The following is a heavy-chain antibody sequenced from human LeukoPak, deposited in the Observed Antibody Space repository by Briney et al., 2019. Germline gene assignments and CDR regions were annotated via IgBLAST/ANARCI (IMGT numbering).Heavy chain of an antibody. J-gene: IGHJ5*02. Sequence: PGGSLRLSCAGSGFTFSLSSMNWVRQAPGKGLEWLASITDVSTYIYYADSVKGRFTVSRDNAKNSLYLEMSSLRAEDTAVYYCAKTGTTTTPPRYNWFDPWGQGTLVTVSS. CDR2: ITDVSTYI. D-gene: IGHD1-7*01. CDR3: AKTGTTTTPPRYNWFDP. CDR1: GFTFSLSS. V-gene: IGHV3-21*01.